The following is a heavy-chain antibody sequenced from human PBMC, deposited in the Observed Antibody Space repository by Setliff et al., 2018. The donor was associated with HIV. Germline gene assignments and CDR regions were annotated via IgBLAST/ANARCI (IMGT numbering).Heavy chain of an antibody. CDR3: ARGLAAAGAFDI. CDR2: FDPEDGGT. J-gene: IGHJ3*02. Sequence: ASVKVSCKVSGYTLTELSIHWARQAPGKGLEWMGGFDPEDGGTIHAQKFQGRVTMTEDTSTDTAYMELRSLRSEDTAVYYCARGLAAAGAFDIWGQGTMVTVSS. D-gene: IGHD6-13*01. CDR1: GYTLTELS. V-gene: IGHV1-24*01.